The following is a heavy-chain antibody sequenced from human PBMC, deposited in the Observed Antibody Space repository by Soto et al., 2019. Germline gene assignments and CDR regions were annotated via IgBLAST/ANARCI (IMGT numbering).Heavy chain of an antibody. D-gene: IGHD4-17*01. V-gene: IGHV3-30*18. CDR3: AKEAYGGNSDY. Sequence: ESGGGVVQPGRSLRLSCAASGFTFSSYGMHWVRQAPGKGLEWVAVISYDGSNKYYADSVKGRFTISRDNSKNTLYLQMNSLRAEDTAVYYCAKEAYGGNSDYWGQGTLVTVSS. J-gene: IGHJ4*02. CDR2: ISYDGSNK. CDR1: GFTFSSYG.